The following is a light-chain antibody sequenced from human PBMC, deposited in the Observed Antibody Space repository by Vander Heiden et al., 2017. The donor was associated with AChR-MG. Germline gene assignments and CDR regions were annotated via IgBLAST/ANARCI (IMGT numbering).Light chain of an antibody. V-gene: IGLV3-21*04. Sequence: SYVLTQPPSVSVAPGKTARITCGGNNIGSQSVHWYQQKPGQAPVLVIYYVSDRPSGIPERFSGSNSGNTATLTISRVEAGDEADYYCQVWDSSSDHVVFGGGTKLTVL. CDR1: NIGSQS. J-gene: IGLJ2*01. CDR3: QVWDSSSDHVV. CDR2: YVS.